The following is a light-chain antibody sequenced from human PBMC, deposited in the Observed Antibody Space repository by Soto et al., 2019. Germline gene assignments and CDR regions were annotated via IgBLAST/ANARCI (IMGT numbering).Light chain of an antibody. J-gene: IGLJ1*01. CDR3: SSYTSSSTLV. V-gene: IGLV2-14*01. CDR2: EVS. CDR1: SSDVGGYNY. Sequence: QSALTQAASVSGSPGQSITISCTGTSSDVGGYNYVSWYQQHPGKAPKLMIYEVSYRPSGVSNRFSGSKSGNTASLTISGLQAEDEADYYCSSYTSSSTLVFGTGTKLTVL.